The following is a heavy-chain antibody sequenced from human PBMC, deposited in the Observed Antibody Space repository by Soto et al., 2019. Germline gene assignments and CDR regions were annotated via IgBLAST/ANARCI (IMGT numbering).Heavy chain of an antibody. CDR3: ARGWDLYSSGWFFDY. CDR1: GGSISSYY. D-gene: IGHD6-19*01. CDR2: IYYSGST. J-gene: IGHJ4*02. Sequence: SETLSLTCTVSGGSISSYYWSWIRQPPGKGLGWIGYIYYSGSTNYNPSLKSRVTISVDTSKNQFSLKLSSVTAADTAVYYCARGWDLYSSGWFFDYWGQGTLVTVSS. V-gene: IGHV4-59*01.